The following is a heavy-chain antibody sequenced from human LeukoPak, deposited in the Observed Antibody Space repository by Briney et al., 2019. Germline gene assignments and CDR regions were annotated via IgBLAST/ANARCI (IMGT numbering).Heavy chain of an antibody. Sequence: GGSLRLSCAASGFTFSSYAMHWVRQAPGKGLEWVAVISYDGSNKYYADSVKGRFTISRDNSKNTLYLQMNSLRAEDTAVYYCARVGIQLWLLDYWGQGTLVTVSS. CDR1: GFTFSSYA. CDR3: ARVGIQLWLLDY. D-gene: IGHD5-18*01. V-gene: IGHV3-30*04. J-gene: IGHJ4*02. CDR2: ISYDGSNK.